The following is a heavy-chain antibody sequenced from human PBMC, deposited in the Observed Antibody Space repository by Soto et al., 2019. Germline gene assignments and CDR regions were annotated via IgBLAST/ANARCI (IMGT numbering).Heavy chain of an antibody. Sequence: QVQLVQSGAEVKKPGASVKVSCKASGYTFTSYGISWVRQAPGQGLEWMGWISAYNGNTNYAQKLQGRVTMTTDTSTSTAYMELGGLRSDDTAVYYCARDESDAVASPYYYYGMDVWGQGTTVTVSS. CDR3: ARDESDAVASPYYYYGMDV. D-gene: IGHD6-19*01. CDR2: ISAYNGNT. CDR1: GYTFTSYG. V-gene: IGHV1-18*01. J-gene: IGHJ6*02.